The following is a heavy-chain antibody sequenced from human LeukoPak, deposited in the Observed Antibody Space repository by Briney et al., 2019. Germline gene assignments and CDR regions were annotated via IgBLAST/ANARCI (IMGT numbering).Heavy chain of an antibody. CDR1: GFTFSSFE. Sequence: AGGSLRLSCVGSGFTFSSFEMNWVRQAPGKGLEWVSYISSSGSTISYADSVKGRFTISRDNSKNSLYLQMTNLRVEDTASYHCASYGSASLWGQGTLVTVSS. CDR2: ISSSGSTI. D-gene: IGHD3-10*01. CDR3: ASYGSASL. J-gene: IGHJ4*02. V-gene: IGHV3-48*03.